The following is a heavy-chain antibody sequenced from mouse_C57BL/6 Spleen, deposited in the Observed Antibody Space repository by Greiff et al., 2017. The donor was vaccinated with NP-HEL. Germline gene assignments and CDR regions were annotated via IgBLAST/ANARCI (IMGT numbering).Heavy chain of an antibody. Sequence: VQLVESGAELVKPGASVKISCKASGYAFSSYWMNWVKQRPGKGLEWIGQIYPGDGDTNYNGKFKGKATLTADKSSSTAYMQLSSLTSEDSAVYFCARGTTVVARYWYFDVWGTGTTVTVSS. CDR1: GYAFSSYW. V-gene: IGHV1-80*01. D-gene: IGHD1-1*01. J-gene: IGHJ1*03. CDR3: ARGTTVVARYWYFDV. CDR2: IYPGDGDT.